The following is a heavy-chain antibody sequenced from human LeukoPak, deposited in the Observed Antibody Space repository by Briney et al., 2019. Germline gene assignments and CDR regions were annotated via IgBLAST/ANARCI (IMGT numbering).Heavy chain of an antibody. Sequence: QPGGSLRLSYAASGFTFSSYSMNWVRQAPGKGLEWVSYISSSSTIYYADSVKGRFTISRDNAKNSLYLQMNSLRAEDTAVYYCARVITVYNDYEEVAEYFQHWGQGTLVIVPS. CDR3: ARVITVYNDYEEVAEYFQH. CDR2: ISSSSTI. J-gene: IGHJ1*01. D-gene: IGHD4-17*01. V-gene: IGHV3-48*01. CDR1: GFTFSSYS.